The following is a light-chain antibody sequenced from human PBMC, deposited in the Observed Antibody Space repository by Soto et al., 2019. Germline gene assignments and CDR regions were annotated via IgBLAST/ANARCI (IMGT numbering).Light chain of an antibody. V-gene: IGKV3-11*01. J-gene: IGKJ1*01. CDR3: QQRSNWPWT. Sequence: DIVLTQSPATLSLSPGETATLSCRASQSVSSYLAWYQQKPGQAPRLLIYDASNRATGIPARFSGSGSGTDFTLTISSLEPEDFAVYYCQQRSNWPWTFGQGTKMEIK. CDR1: QSVSSY. CDR2: DAS.